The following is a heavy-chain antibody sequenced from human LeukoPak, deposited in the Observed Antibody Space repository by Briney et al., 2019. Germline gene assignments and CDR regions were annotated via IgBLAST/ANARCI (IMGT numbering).Heavy chain of an antibody. J-gene: IGHJ4*02. CDR2: TSYDEKYK. CDR3: AKDFAVVGASSFDY. Sequence: PGGSLRLSCAASGFTFSSFGMHWVRQAPGKGLEGGAVTSYDEKYKYYGDSVKGRFNISRDNSKNTLYLQMNSLRAEDTAVYYCAKDFAVVGASSFDYWGQGTLVTVSS. V-gene: IGHV3-30*18. CDR1: GFTFSSFG. D-gene: IGHD2-15*01.